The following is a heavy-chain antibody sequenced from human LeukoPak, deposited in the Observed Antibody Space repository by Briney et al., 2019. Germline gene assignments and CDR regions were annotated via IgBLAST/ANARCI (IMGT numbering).Heavy chain of an antibody. CDR1: GFIFSDHY. CDR3: ARGRYCSGGSCASRGFDY. D-gene: IGHD2-15*01. V-gene: IGHV3-72*01. J-gene: IGHJ4*02. Sequence: GGSLRLSCAASGFIFSDHYMDWVRQAPGKGLEWVGRTRNKANSYTTEYAVSVKGRFTISRDDSKNSLYLQMNSLKTEDTAVYYCARGRYCSGGSCASRGFDYWGQGTLVTVSS. CDR2: TRNKANSYTT.